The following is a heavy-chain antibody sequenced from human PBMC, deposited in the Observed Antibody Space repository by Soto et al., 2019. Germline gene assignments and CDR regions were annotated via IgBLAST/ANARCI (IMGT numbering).Heavy chain of an antibody. J-gene: IGHJ5*02. CDR2: IYYSGST. V-gene: IGHV4-59*01. Sequence: SDTLSLTCRASGGSISSYYWTWILQPPGKGLEWIGYIYYSGSTNYNPSLKSRVTISVDTSKNQFYLKLSSVTAADTAVYYCAREWGRYDRSGYYRNGFDPWGEGTLVTVYS. CDR3: AREWGRYDRSGYYRNGFDP. CDR1: GGSISSYY. D-gene: IGHD3-22*01.